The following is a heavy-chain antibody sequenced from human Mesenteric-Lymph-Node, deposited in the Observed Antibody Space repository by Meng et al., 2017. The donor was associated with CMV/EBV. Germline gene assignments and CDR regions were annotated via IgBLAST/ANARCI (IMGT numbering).Heavy chain of an antibody. J-gene: IGHJ6*02. CDR1: GFTFSSYA. Sequence: ESLKISCAASGFTFSSYAMSWVRQPPGKGLEWIGEINHSGSTNYNPSLKSRVTISVDTSKNQFSLKLSSVTAADTAVYYCARKMYYCSSTSCYGKHPYYYGMDVWGQGTTVTVSS. CDR2: INHSGST. CDR3: ARKMYYCSSTSCYGKHPYYYGMDV. D-gene: IGHD2-2*01. V-gene: IGHV4-34*01.